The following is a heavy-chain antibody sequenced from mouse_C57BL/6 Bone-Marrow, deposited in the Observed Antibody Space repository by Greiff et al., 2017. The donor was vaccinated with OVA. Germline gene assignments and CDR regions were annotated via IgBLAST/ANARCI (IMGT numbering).Heavy chain of an antibody. V-gene: IGHV1-4*01. CDR1: GYTFTSHT. D-gene: IGHD2-2*01. CDR2: INPGSDYT. Sequence: QVQLQQSGAELARPGVSVTMSCKASGYTFTSHTMHWVKQRPGQGLEWIGYINPGSDYTKYNQKFKDKATFTADKSSRTAYLQLSSLTSEESAVYYCTRGTMVTTLDYGGQGTSLTVSA. J-gene: IGHJ2*03. CDR3: TRGTMVTTLDY.